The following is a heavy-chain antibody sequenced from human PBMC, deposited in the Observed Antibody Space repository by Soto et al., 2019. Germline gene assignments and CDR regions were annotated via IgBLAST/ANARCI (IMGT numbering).Heavy chain of an antibody. Sequence: QVQLVESGGGVVQPGRSLRLSCAASGFTFDTYGMHWVRQAPGKGLEWVAVISYDGSNRYYADSMKGRFTISRDNSKNTLYLQMNSLRSEDTAVYYCAKDHIVAAAPDYWGQGTLVTVSS. V-gene: IGHV3-30*18. D-gene: IGHD2-2*01. CDR3: AKDHIVAAAPDY. CDR1: GFTFDTYG. CDR2: ISYDGSNR. J-gene: IGHJ4*02.